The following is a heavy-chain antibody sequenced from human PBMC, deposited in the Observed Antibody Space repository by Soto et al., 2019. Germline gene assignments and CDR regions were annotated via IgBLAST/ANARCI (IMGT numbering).Heavy chain of an antibody. J-gene: IGHJ4*02. CDR3: ASRDPGTSVDY. CDR2: IHRTGST. V-gene: IGHV4-4*02. CDR1: GGSFTSNNW. D-gene: IGHD1-7*01. Sequence: PSETLSLTCAVSGGSFTSNNWWTWVRQPPGQGLEWIGEIHRTGSTNYNPSLKSRVTISLDKSENQFSLKGTSLTAADTAVYYCASRDPGTSVDYWGQGTLVTVSS.